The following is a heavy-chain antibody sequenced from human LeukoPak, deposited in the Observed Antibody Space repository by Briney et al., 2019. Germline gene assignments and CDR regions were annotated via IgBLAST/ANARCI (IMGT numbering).Heavy chain of an antibody. V-gene: IGHV1-69*04. J-gene: IGHJ2*01. CDR3: ARDMGSGSLMLDWYFDL. CDR1: GGTFSSYA. CDR2: SIPILGIA. D-gene: IGHD1-26*01. Sequence: ASVKVSCKASGGTFSSYAISWVRQAPGQGVEWMGRSIPILGIANYAQKFQGRVTITADKSTSTAYMELSSLRSEDTAVYYCARDMGSGSLMLDWYFDLWGRGTLVTVSS.